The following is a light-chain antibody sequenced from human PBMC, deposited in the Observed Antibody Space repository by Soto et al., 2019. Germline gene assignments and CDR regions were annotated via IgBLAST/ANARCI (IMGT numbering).Light chain of an antibody. J-gene: IGKJ2*01. CDR3: QQYSSYSLYT. Sequence: DIQMTQSPATLSASVGDRVTITCRASQSISGWLAWFQQKPGTAPTLLIYDASTSETGGPSRFSGSGSGTEFNLTISSMQPDDFATYFCQQYSSYSLYTFGQGTKLEI. CDR1: QSISGW. V-gene: IGKV1-5*01. CDR2: DAS.